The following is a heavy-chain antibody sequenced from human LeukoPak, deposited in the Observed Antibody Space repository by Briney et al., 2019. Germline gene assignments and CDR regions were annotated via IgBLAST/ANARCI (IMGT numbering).Heavy chain of an antibody. Sequence: GESLKISCKGSGYSFTSYWIGWVRQMPGKGLEWMGIIYPGDSDTRYSPSFQGQVTISADKSISTAYLQLSSLKASDTGMYYCARQHCSGNGCYSYWYFDLWGRGTLVTVSS. CDR1: GYSFTSYW. CDR2: IYPGDSDT. CDR3: ARQHCSGNGCYSYWYFDL. D-gene: IGHD2-15*01. J-gene: IGHJ2*01. V-gene: IGHV5-51*01.